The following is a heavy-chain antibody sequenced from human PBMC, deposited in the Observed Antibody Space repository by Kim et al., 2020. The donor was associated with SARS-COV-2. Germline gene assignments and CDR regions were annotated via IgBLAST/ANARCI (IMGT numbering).Heavy chain of an antibody. CDR3: ARDPGSRLRRITYSYYGMDG. V-gene: IGHV3-30-3*01. D-gene: IGHD3-10*01. J-gene: IGHJ6*02. CDR2: ISCDGSNE. Sequence: GGSLRLSCAASGFTFSGCAMHWVRQAPGKGLEWVAVISCDGSNENYADSVKGRFTIPRDNTKNTMSLQMNRLRAEDTALDYCARDPGSRLRRITYSYYGMDGWGQGSTV. CDR1: GFTFSGCA.